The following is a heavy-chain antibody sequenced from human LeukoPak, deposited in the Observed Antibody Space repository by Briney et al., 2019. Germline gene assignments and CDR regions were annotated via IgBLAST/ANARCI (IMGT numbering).Heavy chain of an antibody. V-gene: IGHV3-7*03. CDR2: IKPDGSEK. J-gene: IGHJ4*02. CDR3: AKDSSSWFFDY. CDR1: GFTFSSSW. Sequence: GGSLRLSCAASGFTFSSSWMSWVRQAPGKGLEWVTNIKPDGSEKYYVDSVKGRFTISRDNAKNSLYLQMNSLRAEDTALYYCAKDSSSWFFDYWGQGTLVTVSS. D-gene: IGHD6-13*01.